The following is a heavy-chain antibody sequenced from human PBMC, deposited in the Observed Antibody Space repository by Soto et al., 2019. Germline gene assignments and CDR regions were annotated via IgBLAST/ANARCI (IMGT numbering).Heavy chain of an antibody. J-gene: IGHJ6*02. Sequence: QVQLVESGGGVVQPGRSLRLSCAASGFTFSSYGMHWVRQAPGKGLEWVAVIWYDGSNKYYADSVKGRFTISRDNSKNTLYLQMNSLRAEDTAVYYCARQLSFWDYGIDVWGQGTTVTVSS. V-gene: IGHV3-33*01. CDR1: GFTFSSYG. D-gene: IGHD2-2*01. CDR3: ARQLSFWDYGIDV. CDR2: IWYDGSNK.